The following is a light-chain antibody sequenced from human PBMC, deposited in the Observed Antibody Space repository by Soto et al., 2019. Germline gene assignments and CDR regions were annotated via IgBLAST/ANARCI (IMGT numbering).Light chain of an antibody. J-gene: IGKJ4*01. CDR2: HAS. V-gene: IGKV3-15*01. CDR3: QQYNKWPLT. CDR1: QSVSNN. Sequence: EIVMTQSPATLSVSPGERATLSCRASQSVSNNLAWYQQKPGQAPRLLNYHASTGATGIPARFSGSGSGTEFTLTISSLQSEDFAVYYCQQYNKWPLTFGGGTKVEIK.